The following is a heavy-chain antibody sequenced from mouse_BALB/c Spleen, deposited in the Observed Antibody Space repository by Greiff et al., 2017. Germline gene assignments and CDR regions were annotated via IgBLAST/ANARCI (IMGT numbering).Heavy chain of an antibody. Sequence: VQLQQSGPELVKPEASVKISCKSSGYSFTSYYIHWVKQRPGQGLEWIGCIFPGSGNTKYNEKFKGKATLTADTSSSTAYMQLSSLTSEDSAVYFCACYDYWGRGTTLTVSS. V-gene: IGHV1-66*01. D-gene: IGHD1-1*01. J-gene: IGHJ2*01. CDR2: IFPGSGNT. CDR3: ACYDY. CDR1: GYSFTSYY.